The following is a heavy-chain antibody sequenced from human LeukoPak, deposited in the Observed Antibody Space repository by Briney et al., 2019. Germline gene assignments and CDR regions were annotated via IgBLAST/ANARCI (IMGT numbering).Heavy chain of an antibody. CDR3: AREDCSGGSCYSSAY. J-gene: IGHJ4*02. CDR2: IIPILGIA. Sequence: SVKVFCKASGGTFSSYAISWVRQAPGQGLEWMGRIIPILGIANYAQKFQGRVTITADKSTSTAYMELSSLRSEDTAVYYCAREDCSGGSCYSSAYWGQGTLVTVSS. V-gene: IGHV1-69*04. CDR1: GGTFSSYA. D-gene: IGHD2-15*01.